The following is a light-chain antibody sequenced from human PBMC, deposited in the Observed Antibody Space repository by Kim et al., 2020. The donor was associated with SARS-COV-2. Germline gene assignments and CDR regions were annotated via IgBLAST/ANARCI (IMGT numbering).Light chain of an antibody. CDR2: GKN. CDR1: SLRSYY. J-gene: IGLJ3*02. CDR3: NSRDSSGNHWV. Sequence: LGQTVRITWQGDSLRSYYASWYQQKPGQAPVLVIYGKNNRPSGIPDRFSGSSSGNTASLTITGAQAEDEADYYGNSRDSSGNHWVFGGGTQLTVL. V-gene: IGLV3-19*01.